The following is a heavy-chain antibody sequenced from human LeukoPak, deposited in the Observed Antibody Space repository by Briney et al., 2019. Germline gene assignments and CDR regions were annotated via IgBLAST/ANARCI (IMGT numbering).Heavy chain of an antibody. Sequence: PGGSLRLSCAASGFTFSSYAMNWVRQAPGKGLEWVSVISGSGGNTYYADSVKGRFTISRDNAKNSLYLQMNSLRAEDTAVYYCARDLNTVTTYYFDYWGQGTLVTVSS. CDR3: ARDLNTVTTYYFDY. D-gene: IGHD4-17*01. J-gene: IGHJ4*02. V-gene: IGHV3-23*01. CDR2: ISGSGGNT. CDR1: GFTFSSYA.